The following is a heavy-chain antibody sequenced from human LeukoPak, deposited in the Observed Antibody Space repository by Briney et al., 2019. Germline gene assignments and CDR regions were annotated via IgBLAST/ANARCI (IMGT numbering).Heavy chain of an antibody. CDR2: INTNTGNP. D-gene: IGHD4-17*01. CDR3: ATRSDYGDYFFDP. Sequence: ASVKVSCKASGYTFTSNAINWVRQAPGQGLEWMGWINTNTGNPTYAQGFTGRFVFSLDTSVSTAYLQISSLKAEDTAVYYCATRSDYGDYFFDPWGQGTLVTVSS. J-gene: IGHJ5*02. V-gene: IGHV7-4-1*02. CDR1: GYTFTSNA.